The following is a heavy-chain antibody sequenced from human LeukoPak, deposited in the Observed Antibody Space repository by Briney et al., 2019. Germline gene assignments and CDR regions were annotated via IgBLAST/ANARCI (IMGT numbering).Heavy chain of an antibody. D-gene: IGHD2-15*01. CDR1: GFIFRDYG. J-gene: IGHJ4*02. Sequence: GGSLRLSCAASGFIFRDYGMAWVRQAPGKGLEWVSAITDNGKNTYYTDPVKGRFTKSRDNSANSVFLQMNSLRGEDTAVYYCARCSGDTCYSRPPDFWGQGILVTVSS. V-gene: IGHV3-23*01. CDR2: ITDNGKNT. CDR3: ARCSGDTCYSRPPDF.